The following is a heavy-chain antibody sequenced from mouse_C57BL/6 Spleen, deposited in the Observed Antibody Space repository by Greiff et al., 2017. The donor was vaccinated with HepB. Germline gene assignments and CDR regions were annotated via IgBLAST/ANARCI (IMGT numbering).Heavy chain of an antibody. D-gene: IGHD1-1*01. CDR3: ARATVVDKGYYFDY. Sequence: QVQLQQSGAELAKPGASVKLSCKASGYTFTSYWMHWVKQRPGQGLEWIGYINPSSGYNKYNQKFKDKATLTADKSSRTAYMQLSSLTMEDYAVYYCARATVVDKGYYFDYLGQGTTLTVSS. J-gene: IGHJ2*01. V-gene: IGHV1-7*01. CDR1: GYTFTSYW. CDR2: INPSSGYN.